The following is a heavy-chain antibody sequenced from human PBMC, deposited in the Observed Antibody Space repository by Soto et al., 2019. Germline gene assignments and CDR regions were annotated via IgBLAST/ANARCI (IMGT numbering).Heavy chain of an antibody. CDR1: GFTFSSYA. V-gene: IGHV3-30-3*01. Sequence: PGGSLRLSCAASGFTFSSYAMHWVRQAPGKGLEWVAVISYDGSNKYYADSVKGRFTISRDNSKNTLYLQMNSLRAEDTAVYYCARDEKGVSSLWFGESYYYYYGMDVWGQGTTVTVSS. J-gene: IGHJ6*02. D-gene: IGHD3-10*01. CDR3: ARDEKGVSSLWFGESYYYYYGMDV. CDR2: ISYDGSNK.